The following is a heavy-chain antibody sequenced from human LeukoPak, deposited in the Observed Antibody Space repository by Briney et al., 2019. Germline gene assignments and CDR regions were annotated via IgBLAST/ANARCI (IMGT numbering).Heavy chain of an antibody. CDR1: GGSISSYY. CDR3: ARDSYYYYGMDV. J-gene: IGHJ6*02. V-gene: IGHV4-59*01. CDR2: IYYSGST. Sequence: SETLSLTCTVSGGSISSYYWSWIRQPPGKGLKWIGYIYYSGSTNYNPSLKSRVTISVDTSKNQFSLKLSSVTAADTAVYYCARDSYYYYGMDVWGQGTTVTVSS.